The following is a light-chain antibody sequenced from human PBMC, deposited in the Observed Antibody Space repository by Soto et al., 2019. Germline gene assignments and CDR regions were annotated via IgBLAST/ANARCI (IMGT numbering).Light chain of an antibody. CDR3: SSYTSSTPYV. V-gene: IGLV2-14*01. J-gene: IGLJ1*01. Sequence: QSVLTQPASVSGSPGLSITISCTGTSSVVGGYNYVSWYQQHPGKAPKLMIYEVSNRPSGVSNRFSGSKSGNTASLTISGLQAEDEADYYCSSYTSSTPYVFGTGTKGTVL. CDR1: SSVVGGYNY. CDR2: EVS.